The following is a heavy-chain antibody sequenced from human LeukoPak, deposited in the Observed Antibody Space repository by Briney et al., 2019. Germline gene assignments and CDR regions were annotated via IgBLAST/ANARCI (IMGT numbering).Heavy chain of an antibody. CDR2: FYTGGSA. CDR3: TRGYRGLPDFEY. CDR1: GDSIGTFY. V-gene: IGHV4-4*07. J-gene: IGHJ4*02. D-gene: IGHD1-26*01. Sequence: SETLSLTCTVFGDSIGTFYWSWIRQSAGKGLEWIGRFYTGGSANYNASLKSRATMSVDTPKNQFFLKLISVTAADTAIYYCTRGYRGLPDFEYWGQGILVTVSS.